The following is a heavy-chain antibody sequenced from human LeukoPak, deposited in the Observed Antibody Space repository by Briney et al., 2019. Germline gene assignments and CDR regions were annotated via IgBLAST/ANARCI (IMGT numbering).Heavy chain of an antibody. CDR2: INQDGSKE. Sequence: GGSLRLSCTASGFIFSNYWMTWVRQAPGKGLEWVAQINQDGSKEYYIDSVKARFSISRDNARNSLSLQMNSLRAEDTAVYYCVRDGRVSGYDLLDYWGQGTLVTVSS. D-gene: IGHD5-12*01. V-gene: IGHV3-7*01. CDR3: VRDGRVSGYDLLDY. J-gene: IGHJ4*02. CDR1: GFIFSNYW.